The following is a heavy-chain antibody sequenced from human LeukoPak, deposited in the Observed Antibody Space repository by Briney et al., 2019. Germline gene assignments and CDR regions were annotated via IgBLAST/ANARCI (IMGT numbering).Heavy chain of an antibody. CDR3: ARTSYYFDS. J-gene: IGHJ4*02. V-gene: IGHV3-74*01. CDR1: GFTFSNYW. Sequence: GRSLRLSCTASGFTFSNYWMHWVPEAPGKGLVWVSRISGDGMNTAYADSVKGQFTISRDNAKNTLYLQMNSLRVEDTAVYYCARTSYYFDSWGQGTLVTVSS. D-gene: IGHD3-16*01. CDR2: ISGDGMNT.